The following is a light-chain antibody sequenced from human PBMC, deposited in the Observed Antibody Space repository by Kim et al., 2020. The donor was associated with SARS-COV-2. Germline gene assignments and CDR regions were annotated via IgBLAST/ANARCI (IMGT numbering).Light chain of an antibody. Sequence: PERNAALTSGGNSIGGSSRRWYQQQSGQAPLLVICYDSGRPSGIPERFSGSNSGNTATLTISRVEDGDEDDYYCQVWDSSSDHRVVFGGGTQLTVL. V-gene: IGLV3-21*04. CDR3: QVWDSSSDHRVV. CDR1: SIGGSS. J-gene: IGLJ2*01. CDR2: YDS.